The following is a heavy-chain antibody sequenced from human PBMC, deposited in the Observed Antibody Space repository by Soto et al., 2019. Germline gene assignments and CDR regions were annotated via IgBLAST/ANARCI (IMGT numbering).Heavy chain of an antibody. D-gene: IGHD2-2*01. CDR3: ARDPPVPDADYYYYGMDV. CDR1: GVTFSSYS. CDR2: ISSSSSTI. Sequence: EVQLVESGGGLVQPGGSLRLSCAASGVTFSSYSMNWVRQAPGKGLEWVSYISSSSSTIYYADSVKGRFTISRDNAKNSLYLQMNSLRDEDTAVYYCARDPPVPDADYYYYGMDVWGQGTTVTVSS. J-gene: IGHJ6*02. V-gene: IGHV3-48*02.